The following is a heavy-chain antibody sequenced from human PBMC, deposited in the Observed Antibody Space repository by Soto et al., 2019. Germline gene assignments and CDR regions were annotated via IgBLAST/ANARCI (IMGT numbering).Heavy chain of an antibody. CDR3: ARGEHVVVVTAALDY. V-gene: IGHV1-46*01. D-gene: IGHD2-21*02. CDR2: VNPSGGHT. J-gene: IGHJ4*02. Sequence: QVQLMQSGAEVKKPGASVKVSCKASGDTFTDYYIHWVRQAPGQGLEWMGTVNPSGGHTTYAQHCLGRVTMTRDTSTSTLYMELTSLTSDDTAVYYCARGEHVVVVTAALDYWGQGTLVTVSS. CDR1: GDTFTDYY.